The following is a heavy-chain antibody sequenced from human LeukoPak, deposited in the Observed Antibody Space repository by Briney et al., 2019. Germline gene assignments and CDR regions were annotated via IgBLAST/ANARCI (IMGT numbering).Heavy chain of an antibody. V-gene: IGHV6-1*01. J-gene: IGHJ6*03. D-gene: IGHD2-15*01. CDR2: TYYRSKWYY. Sequence: SQTLSLTCAISGDSVSSISVAWNWIRQSPSRGLEWLGRTYYRSKWYYEYAVSVKGRININPDPSKNQFSLQLNSVTPEDTAVYYCAREAGYCSGGSCYPTHYYYYYYMDVWGKGTTVTVSS. CDR3: AREAGYCSGGSCYPTHYYYYYYMDV. CDR1: GDSVSSISVA.